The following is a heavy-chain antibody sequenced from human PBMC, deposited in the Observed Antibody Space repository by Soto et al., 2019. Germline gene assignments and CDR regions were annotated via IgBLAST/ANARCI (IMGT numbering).Heavy chain of an antibody. Sequence: QITLKESGPTLVKPTQTLTLSCTFSGFSLSTSGVGVGWIRQPPGKALEWLALIYWDDDKRYSPSLKSRLTITKDTSKNQVVLTMTNMDPVDTATYYCAHRGVVGDTPYFDYWGQGTLVTVSS. CDR1: GFSLSTSGVG. CDR3: AHRGVVGDTPYFDY. CDR2: IYWDDDK. V-gene: IGHV2-5*02. J-gene: IGHJ4*02. D-gene: IGHD1-26*01.